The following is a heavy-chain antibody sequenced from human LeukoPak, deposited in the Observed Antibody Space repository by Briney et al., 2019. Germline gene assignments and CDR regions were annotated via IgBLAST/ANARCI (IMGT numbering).Heavy chain of an antibody. CDR1: GYSFTSHW. J-gene: IGHJ4*02. CDR3: ARLRWPRGGRSSFDY. CDR2: VNPDDSDT. D-gene: IGHD3-10*01. Sequence: GESLNISCKGSGYSFTSHWIGWVRQMPGKGLEWMGVVNPDDSDTIYSPSFQGQVTISADESITTAYLQWSSLKASDTAMYYCARLRWPRGGRSSFDYWGQGALVTVSS. V-gene: IGHV5-51*01.